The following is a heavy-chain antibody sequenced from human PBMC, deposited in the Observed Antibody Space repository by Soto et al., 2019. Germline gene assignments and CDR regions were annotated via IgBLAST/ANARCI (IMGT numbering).Heavy chain of an antibody. V-gene: IGHV1-46*01. D-gene: IGHD1-26*01. Sequence: EASVKVSCKASGYTFTIYYMHWVRQAPGQGLEWMGIINPSGGSTSYAQKFQGRVTMTRDTSTSTVYMELSSLRSEDTAVYYCAREHGGSYYALSLDYWGQGTLVTVSS. CDR3: AREHGGSYYALSLDY. J-gene: IGHJ4*02. CDR1: GYTFTIYY. CDR2: INPSGGST.